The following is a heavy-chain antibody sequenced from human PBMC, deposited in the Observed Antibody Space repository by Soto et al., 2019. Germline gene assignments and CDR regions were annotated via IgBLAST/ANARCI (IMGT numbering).Heavy chain of an antibody. CDR2: IRADSGHT. Sequence: ASVKVSCKASGYTFASFGISWVRQAPGQGLEWMGWIRADSGHTNYAQKFQGRVTMTTDTSTSTAYMELRSLRSDDTAVYYCARDPRYTYGYYYGLAVWCQGTTLTVSS. J-gene: IGHJ6*02. D-gene: IGHD5-18*01. CDR3: ARDPRYTYGYYYGLAV. V-gene: IGHV1-18*01. CDR1: GYTFASFG.